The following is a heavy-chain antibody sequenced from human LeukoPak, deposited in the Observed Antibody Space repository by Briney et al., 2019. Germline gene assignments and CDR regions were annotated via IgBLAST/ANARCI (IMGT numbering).Heavy chain of an antibody. J-gene: IGHJ4*02. CDR3: ARDRVAVAGTPIDY. CDR2: ISSSSSYI. CDR1: GFTFSDYY. V-gene: IGHV3-21*01. D-gene: IGHD6-19*01. Sequence: GGSLRLSCAASGFTFSDYYMNWVRQAPGKGLEWVSSISSSSSYIYYADSLKGRFTISRDNAKNSLYLQMNSLRVEDTAIYYCARDRVAVAGTPIDYWGQGTLVTVSS.